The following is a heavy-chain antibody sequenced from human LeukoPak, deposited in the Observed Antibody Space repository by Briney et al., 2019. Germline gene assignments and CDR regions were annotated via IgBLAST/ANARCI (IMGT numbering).Heavy chain of an antibody. CDR3: AKDVPWFGELFHFDY. Sequence: GGSLRLSCAASGFTFDDYAMHWVRQAPGKGLEWVSLISWDGGSTYYADSVKGRFTISRDNSKNSLYLQMNSLRAEDTAVYYCAKDVPWFGELFHFDYWGQGTLVTVSS. V-gene: IGHV3-43D*03. J-gene: IGHJ4*02. CDR2: ISWDGGST. CDR1: GFTFDDYA. D-gene: IGHD3-10*01.